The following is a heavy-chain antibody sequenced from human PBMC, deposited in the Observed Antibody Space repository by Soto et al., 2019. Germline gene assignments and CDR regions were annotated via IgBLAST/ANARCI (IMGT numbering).Heavy chain of an antibody. V-gene: IGHV1-8*01. J-gene: IGHJ6*02. D-gene: IGHD2-8*01. CDR2: MNPNSGNT. CDR3: ASLGYCTNGVCYTEEYYYYYGMDV. Sequence: ASVKVSCKASGYTFTSYDINCVRQATGQGLEWMGWMNPNSGNTGYAQKFQGRVTMTRNTSISTAYMELSSLRSEDTAVYYCASLGYCTNGVCYTEEYYYYYGMDVWGQGTTVTVSS. CDR1: GYTFTSYD.